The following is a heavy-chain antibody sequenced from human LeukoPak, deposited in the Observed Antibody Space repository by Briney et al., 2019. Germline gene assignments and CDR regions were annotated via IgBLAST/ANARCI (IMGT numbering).Heavy chain of an antibody. CDR1: GFTFSDYY. CDR2: ISGSGSST. D-gene: IGHD6-19*01. J-gene: IGHJ6*02. CDR3: ARLGYSSAWPYYSFGMDV. Sequence: GGSLRLSCAASGFTFSDYYMSWIRQAPRKGLEWVSYISGSGSSTYYADSAKGRFTISRDNAKNSLYLQMNSLRAEDTAVYYCARLGYSSAWPYYSFGMDVWGQGTTVTVS. V-gene: IGHV3-11*01.